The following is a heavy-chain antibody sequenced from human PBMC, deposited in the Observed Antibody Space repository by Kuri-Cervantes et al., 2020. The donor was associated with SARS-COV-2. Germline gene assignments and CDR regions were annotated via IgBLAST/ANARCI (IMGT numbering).Heavy chain of an antibody. J-gene: IGHJ3*02. CDR2: ISAYNGNT. Sequence: ASVKVSCKASGYTFTSYGISWVRQAPGQGLEWMGWISAYNGNTNYAQKLQGRVTMTTDTSTSTAYMELRSLRSDDTAVYYCATRSYYDFWSGYLYTLNLDAFDIWGQGPMVTVSS. CDR1: GYTFTSYG. CDR3: ATRSYYDFWSGYLYTLNLDAFDI. V-gene: IGHV1-18*01. D-gene: IGHD3-3*01.